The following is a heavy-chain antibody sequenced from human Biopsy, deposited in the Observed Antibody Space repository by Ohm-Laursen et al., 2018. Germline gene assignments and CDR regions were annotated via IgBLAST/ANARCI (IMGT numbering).Heavy chain of an antibody. Sequence: SETLSLTCTVYGESFNGYYWSWIRQTPGKGLEWIGEIIHSGRTNYNPSLKSRVTISVDTSKNQFSLKVRSVTAADTAVYYCVRGVDYYDPYHYYALDVWGQGTTVTVSS. CDR2: IIHSGRT. J-gene: IGHJ6*02. D-gene: IGHD3-22*01. CDR1: GESFNGYY. V-gene: IGHV4-34*01. CDR3: VRGVDYYDPYHYYALDV.